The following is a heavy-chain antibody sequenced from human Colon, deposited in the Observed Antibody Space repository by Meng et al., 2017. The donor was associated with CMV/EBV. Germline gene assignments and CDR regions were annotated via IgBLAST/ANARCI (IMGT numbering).Heavy chain of an antibody. CDR3: AKGWPPDY. D-gene: IGHD6-13*01. J-gene: IGHJ4*02. Sequence: GESLKISCKASGFIFSSYGMHWVRQAPGKGLEWVAGIRYDGSDKYYVDSVQGRFSISRDNFGNTLYLQMHSLRVDDTAIYYCAKGWPPDYWDQGTLVTVSS. V-gene: IGHV3-30*02. CDR1: GFIFSSYG. CDR2: IRYDGSDK.